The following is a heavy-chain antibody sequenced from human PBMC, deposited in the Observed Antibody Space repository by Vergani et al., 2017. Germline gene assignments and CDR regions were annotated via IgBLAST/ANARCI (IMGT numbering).Heavy chain of an antibody. J-gene: IGHJ6*03. Sequence: QVQLVQSGAEVKKPGSSVKVSCKASGGTFSSYAISWVRQAPGQGLEWMGGIIPIFGTANYAQKFQGRVTITADESTSTAYLELSSLRSEDTAVYYCARGRGASGKYYYYYMDVWGKGTTVTVSS. CDR3: ARGRGASGKYYYYYMDV. V-gene: IGHV1-69*01. CDR1: GGTFSSYA. D-gene: IGHD1-26*01. CDR2: IIPIFGTA.